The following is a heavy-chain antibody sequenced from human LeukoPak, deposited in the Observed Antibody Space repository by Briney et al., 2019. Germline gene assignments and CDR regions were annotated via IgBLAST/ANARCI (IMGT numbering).Heavy chain of an antibody. CDR1: GYTFTSYD. V-gene: IGHV1-8*01. Sequence: GASVKVSCKASGYTFTSYDINWVRQATGQGLEWMGWMNPNSGNTGYAQKFQGRVTMTRNTSISTAYMELSSLRSEDTAVYYCARGPKSSMAPLYYYYYMDVWGKGTTVTVSS. D-gene: IGHD6-6*01. J-gene: IGHJ6*03. CDR3: ARGPKSSMAPLYYYYYMDV. CDR2: MNPNSGNT.